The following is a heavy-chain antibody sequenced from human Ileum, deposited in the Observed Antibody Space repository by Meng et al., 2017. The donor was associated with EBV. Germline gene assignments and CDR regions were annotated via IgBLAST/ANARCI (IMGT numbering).Heavy chain of an antibody. CDR1: CLIRHDFW. CDR2: MYPTGPT. J-gene: IGHJ4*02. Sequence: HEAGQVLVSASSPFSRTFSFLLCLIRHDFWWSLVLQAPGKGLESLGEMYPTGPTYYNPSLTGRVSKSIDKSKNQLSLKLNPVTAADTSVYYCVKGGTYYLSYWGQGSLVTVSS. D-gene: IGHD1-26*01. V-gene: IGHV4-4*02. CDR3: VKGGTYYLSY.